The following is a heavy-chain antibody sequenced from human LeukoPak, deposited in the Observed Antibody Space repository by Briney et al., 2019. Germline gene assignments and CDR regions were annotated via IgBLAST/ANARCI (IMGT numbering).Heavy chain of an antibody. J-gene: IGHJ4*02. CDR1: GFIFSSYS. CDR3: ARDLYSGSYPDDC. D-gene: IGHD1-26*01. Sequence: PGGSLRLSCAASGFIFSSYSMNWVRQAPGKGLEWVSYISSSSSSIYYADAVKGRFTISRDNAKNSLYLQMNSLRAKDTAVYYCARDLYSGSYPDDCWGQGTLVTVSS. V-gene: IGHV3-48*01. CDR2: ISSSSSSI.